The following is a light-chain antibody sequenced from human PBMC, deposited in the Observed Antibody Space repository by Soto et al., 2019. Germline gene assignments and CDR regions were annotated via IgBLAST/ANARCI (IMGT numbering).Light chain of an antibody. J-gene: IGLJ1*01. CDR1: SSDFGIYNS. V-gene: IGLV2-14*03. Sequence: SVVTQPAYVSRSPGQSIPISCTGTSSDFGIYNSVSWYQHYAGRAPRLMIHDVSNRPSGVSDRFSGSKSGNTASLTISGLQAEDEADYYCSSYTSSRSYVFGSGTKVTVL. CDR2: DVS. CDR3: SSYTSSRSYV.